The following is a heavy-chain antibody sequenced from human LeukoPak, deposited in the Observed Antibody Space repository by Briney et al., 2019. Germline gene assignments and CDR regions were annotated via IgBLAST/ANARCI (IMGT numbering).Heavy chain of an antibody. J-gene: IGHJ3*02. D-gene: IGHD3-10*01. CDR3: ARGGHYYGSGSYYNGAFDI. Sequence: QAGGSLRLSCAASGFTVSSNYMSWVRQAPGKGLEWVSVIYSGGSTYYADSVKGRFTISRDNAKNSLYLQMNSLRAEDTAVYYCARGGHYYGSGSYYNGAFDIWGQGTMVTVSS. CDR2: IYSGGST. V-gene: IGHV3-66*01. CDR1: GFTVSSNY.